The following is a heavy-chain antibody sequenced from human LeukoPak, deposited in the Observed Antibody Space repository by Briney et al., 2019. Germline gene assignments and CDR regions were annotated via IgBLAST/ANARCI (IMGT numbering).Heavy chain of an antibody. V-gene: IGHV4-4*07. Sequence: SETLSLTCTVSGGSISSYYWSWIRQPAGKGLEWIGRIYTSGSTNYNPSLKSRVTMSVDTSKNQFSLKLSSVTAADTAVYYCARGSPEQQPFIDYCYYGMDVWGQGTTVTVSS. CDR1: GGSISSYY. CDR3: ARGSPEQQPFIDYCYYGMDV. D-gene: IGHD6-13*01. CDR2: IYTSGST. J-gene: IGHJ6*02.